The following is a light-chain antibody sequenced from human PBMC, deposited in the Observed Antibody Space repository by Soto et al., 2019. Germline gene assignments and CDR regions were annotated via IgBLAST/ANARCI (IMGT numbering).Light chain of an antibody. J-gene: IGKJ4*01. CDR1: QSVISTS. CDR3: QQYGSSPLT. V-gene: IGKV3-20*01. CDR2: GAS. Sequence: EIVLTKSPGTLSLSPGERATPSCRPSQSVISTSLAWYQQKPGQAPRLLIYGASNRATGIPDRFSGSGSGTDFTLTINRLEPEDFAMYYCQQYGSSPLTFGGGTKVDIK.